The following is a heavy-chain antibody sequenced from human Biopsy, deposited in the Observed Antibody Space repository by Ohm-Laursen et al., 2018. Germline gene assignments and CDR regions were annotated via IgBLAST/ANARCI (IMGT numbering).Heavy chain of an antibody. V-gene: IGHV4-31*03. Sequence: TLSLTCTASGDSISSGGNYWGWIRQFPGKGLEWIAYIYHTGSTYYNPSLKSRLSIAIDTSKNQFSVSLRSVTAADTAVYYCARADMVTTIVDYWGQGTLVTVSS. CDR2: IYHTGST. D-gene: IGHD5-12*01. J-gene: IGHJ4*02. CDR3: ARADMVTTIVDY. CDR1: GDSISSGGNY.